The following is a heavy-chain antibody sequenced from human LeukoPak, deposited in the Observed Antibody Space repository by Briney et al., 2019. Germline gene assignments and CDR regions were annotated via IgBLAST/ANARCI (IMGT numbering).Heavy chain of an antibody. CDR1: GYTFTSYY. CDR2: INPSGGST. D-gene: IGHD5-18*01. CDR3: ARDQGPWVDTAMVANFDY. J-gene: IGHJ4*02. V-gene: IGHV1-46*01. Sequence: ASVKVSCKASGYTFTSYYMHWVRQAPGQGLEWMGIINPSGGSTSYAQKFQGRVTMTRDMSTSTVYMELRSLRSDDTAVYYCARDQGPWVDTAMVANFDYWGQGTLVTVSS.